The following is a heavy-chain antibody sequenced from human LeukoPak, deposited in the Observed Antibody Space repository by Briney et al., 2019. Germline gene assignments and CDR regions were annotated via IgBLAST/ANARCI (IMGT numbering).Heavy chain of an antibody. V-gene: IGHV3-53*01. D-gene: IGHD2-2*01. CDR2: IYSGGST. CDR1: GFTVSSNY. J-gene: IGHJ6*02. Sequence: PGGSLRLSCAASGFTVSSNYMSWVRPAPGKGLEWVSVIYSGGSTYYADSVKGRFTISRDNSKNTLYLQMNSLRAEDTAVYYCARSVCSSTSCYYGMDVWGQGTTVTVSS. CDR3: ARSVCSSTSCYYGMDV.